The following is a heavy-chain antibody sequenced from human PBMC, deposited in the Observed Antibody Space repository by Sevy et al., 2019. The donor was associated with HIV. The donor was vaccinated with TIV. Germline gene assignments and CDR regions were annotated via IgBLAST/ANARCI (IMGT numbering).Heavy chain of an antibody. D-gene: IGHD4-17*01. CDR2: ITGSSTTI. J-gene: IGHJ1*01. Sequence: GGSLRLSCAASGFTFSNYALTWVRQAPGKGLDWVSSITGSSTTIYYADSVKGPFTVSRENSNNTLYLHINSLRAEDTAVYYCARDGLYGGNFEYFQHWGQGTLVTVSS. CDR3: ARDGLYGGNFEYFQH. CDR1: GFTFSNYA. V-gene: IGHV3-23*01.